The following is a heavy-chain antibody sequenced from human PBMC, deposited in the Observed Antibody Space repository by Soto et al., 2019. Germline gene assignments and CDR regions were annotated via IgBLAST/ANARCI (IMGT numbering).Heavy chain of an antibody. V-gene: IGHV3-74*01. D-gene: IGHD7-27*01. CDR1: GFTFSNHW. CDR2: INYDGSDT. J-gene: IGHJ4*02. CDR3: ARNKWGIYY. Sequence: EVRLVESGGGLVQPGGSLRLSCSASGFTFSNHWMHWVRQVPGKGLVWVSRINYDGSDTSHADSVEGRFTISRDNAKNTLYLQMNSLRDEDTAVYYCARNKWGIYYWGQGSLVTASS.